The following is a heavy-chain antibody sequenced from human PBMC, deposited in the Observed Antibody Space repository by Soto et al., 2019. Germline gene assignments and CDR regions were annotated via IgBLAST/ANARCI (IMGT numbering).Heavy chain of an antibody. Sequence: SVKVSCKASGYTFTSYDINWVRQATGQGLEWMGWMNPNSGNTGYAQKFQGRVTMTRNTSISTAYMELSSLRSEDTAVYYCATYGVWLKYNVWSHDDYGMDVCGQGTTGTV. CDR1: GYTFTSYD. J-gene: IGHJ6*02. CDR3: ATYGVWLKYNVWSHDDYGMDV. D-gene: IGHD2-8*01. V-gene: IGHV1-8*01. CDR2: MNPNSGNT.